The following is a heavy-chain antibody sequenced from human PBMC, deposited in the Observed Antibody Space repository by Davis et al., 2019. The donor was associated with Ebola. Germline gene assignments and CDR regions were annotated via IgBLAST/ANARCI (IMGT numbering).Heavy chain of an antibody. CDR1: GFTFSSHG. CDR2: IWYDGNST. Sequence: GESLKISCAASGFTFSSHGMHWLRQAPGKGLEWVAVIWYDGNSTYSADSVKGRFTISRDNSKNTLYLQMNSLRAEDTAVYYCARDPPESDYDFWSGNGIDVWGKGTTVTVSS. J-gene: IGHJ6*04. D-gene: IGHD3-3*01. V-gene: IGHV3-33*01. CDR3: ARDPPESDYDFWSGNGIDV.